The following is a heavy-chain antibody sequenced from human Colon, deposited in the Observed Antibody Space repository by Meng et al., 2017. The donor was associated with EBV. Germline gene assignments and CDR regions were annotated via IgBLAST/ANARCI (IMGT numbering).Heavy chain of an antibody. D-gene: IGHD6-19*01. CDR2: ISYDGNNK. V-gene: IGHV3-30*18. CDR1: GFSFSTYG. Sequence: QVQLVESGGGVVQPGRSLRLSCAASGFSFSTYGVHWVRQAPGKGLEWVAVISYDGNNKDYADSVKGRFTISRDNSKNTLYLQMDSLRLEDTAVYYCAKGVSVAASYFQNWGQGTLVTVAS. J-gene: IGHJ1*01. CDR3: AKGVSVAASYFQN.